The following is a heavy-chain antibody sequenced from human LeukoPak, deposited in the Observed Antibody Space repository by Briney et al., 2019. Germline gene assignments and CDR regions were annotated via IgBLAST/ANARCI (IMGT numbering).Heavy chain of an antibody. V-gene: IGHV3-23*01. Sequence: SGGSLRLPCAASGFTFSSYAMSWVRQAPGKGLEWVSAISGSGGSTYYADSVKGRFTISRDNSKNTLYLQMNSLRAEDTAVYYCAKRQQLAAGYFDYWGQGTLVTVSS. CDR2: ISGSGGST. D-gene: IGHD6-13*01. J-gene: IGHJ4*02. CDR3: AKRQQLAAGYFDY. CDR1: GFTFSSYA.